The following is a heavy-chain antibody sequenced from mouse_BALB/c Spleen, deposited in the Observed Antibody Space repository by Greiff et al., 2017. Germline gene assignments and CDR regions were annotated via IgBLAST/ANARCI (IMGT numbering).Heavy chain of an antibody. CDR3: ASLYYGSSSRV. V-gene: IGHV14-3*02. D-gene: IGHD1-1*01. Sequence: VQLQQSGAELVKPGASVKLSCTASGFNIKDTYMHWVKQRPEQGLEWIGRIDPANGNTKYDPKFQGKATITADTSSNTAYLQLSSLTSEDTAVYYCASLYYGSSSRVWGAGTTVTVSS. CDR1: GFNIKDTY. J-gene: IGHJ1*01. CDR2: IDPANGNT.